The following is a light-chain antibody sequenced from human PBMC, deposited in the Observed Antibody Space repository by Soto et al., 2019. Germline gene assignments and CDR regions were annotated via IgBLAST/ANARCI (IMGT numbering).Light chain of an antibody. V-gene: IGKV3-20*01. CDR1: QSVSSNF. CDR2: GAS. CDR3: QQYGSSPRT. J-gene: IGKJ1*01. Sequence: EIVLTQSPGTLSLSPGERATLSCRASQSVSSNFLAWYQQKPGQAPRLLIYGASKRATGFPDRFSGSGSGTDFTLTISRLEPEDFAVYYSQQYGSSPRTFGQGPKVEIK.